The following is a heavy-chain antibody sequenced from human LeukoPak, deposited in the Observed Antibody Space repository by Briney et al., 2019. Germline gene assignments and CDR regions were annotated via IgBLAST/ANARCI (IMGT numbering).Heavy chain of an antibody. CDR1: GGSFSGYY. J-gene: IGHJ6*03. Sequence: SETLSLTCAVYGGSFSGYYWSWIRQPPGKGLEWIGEINHSGSTNYNPSLKSRVTISVDTSKNQFSLELFSVTAADTALYGYYYYYDMDVWAKGTTVSVSS. V-gene: IGHV4-34*01. CDR3: YYYYDMDV. CDR2: INHSGST.